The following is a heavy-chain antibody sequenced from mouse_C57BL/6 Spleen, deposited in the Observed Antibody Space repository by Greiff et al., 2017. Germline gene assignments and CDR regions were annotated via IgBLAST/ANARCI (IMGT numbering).Heavy chain of an antibody. D-gene: IGHD1-1*01. J-gene: IGHJ1*03. CDR1: GYTFTSYW. CDR2: IDPSDSYT. CDR3: ARVGARVRYCDV. V-gene: IGHV1-50*01. Sequence: QVQLQQPGAELVKPGASVKLSCKASGYTFTSYWMQWVKQRPGQGLEWIGEIDPSDSYTNYNQQFKGKATLTVDTSSSPAYMQLSSLTSEGAAVYYCARVGARVRYCDVWGTGTTVTVSA.